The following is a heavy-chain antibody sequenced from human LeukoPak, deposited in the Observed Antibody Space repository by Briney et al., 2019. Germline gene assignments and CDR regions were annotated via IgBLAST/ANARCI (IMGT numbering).Heavy chain of an antibody. V-gene: IGHV3-7*03. CDR1: GFTFSSYW. D-gene: IGHD5-12*01. CDR2: IKQDGSDT. J-gene: IGHJ4*02. Sequence: PGGSLRLSCAVSGFTFSSYWMTWVRQAPGEGLEWVANIKQDGSDTYSVDSVKGRFTISRDNAKNSLYLEMNSLRVEDTAVYYCATSGYSGYGIDYWGQGTLVAVSS. CDR3: ATSGYSGYGIDY.